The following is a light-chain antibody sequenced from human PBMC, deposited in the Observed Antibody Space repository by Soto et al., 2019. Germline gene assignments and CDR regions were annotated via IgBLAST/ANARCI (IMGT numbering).Light chain of an antibody. J-gene: IGKJ3*01. CDR1: QSVLYSSNNKNY. Sequence: DIVMTQSPDSLAVSLGERATINCKSSQSVLYSSNNKNYLAWYQLKPGQPPKLLIYWASTRESGVPDRFSGSGSGTDFTLTISSLQAEDVALYYCQQYYSSPLTFGPGTKVDIK. V-gene: IGKV4-1*01. CDR3: QQYYSSPLT. CDR2: WAS.